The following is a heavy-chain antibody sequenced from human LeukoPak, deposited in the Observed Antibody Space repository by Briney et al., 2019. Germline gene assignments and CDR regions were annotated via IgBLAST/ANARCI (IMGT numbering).Heavy chain of an antibody. CDR3: ARQSSATTVSAFAF. CDR2: IWYDGSNK. D-gene: IGHD1-26*01. CDR1: GFTFNTFD. V-gene: IGHV3-33*01. Sequence: PARSLRLSCAASGFTFNTFDMHWVRQAPGKGLEWVAVIWYDGSNKYYADSVKGRFTISRDNSKNTLYLQMNSLRAEDTAVYYCARQSSATTVSAFAFWGQGTMVTVSS. J-gene: IGHJ3*01.